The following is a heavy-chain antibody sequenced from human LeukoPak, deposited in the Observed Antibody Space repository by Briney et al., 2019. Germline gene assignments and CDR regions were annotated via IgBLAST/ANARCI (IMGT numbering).Heavy chain of an antibody. CDR2: ISGSGSST. V-gene: IGHV3-23*01. Sequence: PGGSLRLSCAASGFTFSSYAMSWVRQAPGKGLEWVSGISGSGSSTYYADSVKGRFTISRDNYKNTLNLQMNSLRAEDTAVYYCANHSDTAMVYAYWGQGTLVTVSS. D-gene: IGHD5-18*01. CDR3: ANHSDTAMVYAY. CDR1: GFTFSSYA. J-gene: IGHJ4*02.